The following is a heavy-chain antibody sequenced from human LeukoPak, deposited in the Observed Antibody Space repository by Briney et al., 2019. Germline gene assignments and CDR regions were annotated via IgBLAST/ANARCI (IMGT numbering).Heavy chain of an antibody. D-gene: IGHD3-10*01. CDR1: GFTFSSYA. V-gene: IGHV3-30-3*01. J-gene: IGHJ3*02. Sequence: GRSLRLSCAASGFTFSSYAMHWVRQAPGKGLEWVAVISYDGSNKYYADSVKGRFTISRDNSKNTLYLQMNSLRAEDTAVYYCARAMVRADAFDIWGQGTMVTVSS. CDR2: ISYDGSNK. CDR3: ARAMVRADAFDI.